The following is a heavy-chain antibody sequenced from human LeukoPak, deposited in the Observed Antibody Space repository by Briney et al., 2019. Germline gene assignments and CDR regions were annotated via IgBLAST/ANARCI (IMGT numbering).Heavy chain of an antibody. CDR2: IYTSGST. CDR1: GGSISSYY. D-gene: IGHD1-14*01. Sequence: SETLSLTCTVSGGSISSYYWSWIRQPAGKGLEWIGRIYTSGSTNYNPSLKSRVTISVDKSKNQFSLKLSSVTAADTAVYYCARDRLARNLFDYWGQGTLVTVSS. J-gene: IGHJ4*02. CDR3: ARDRLARNLFDY. V-gene: IGHV4-4*07.